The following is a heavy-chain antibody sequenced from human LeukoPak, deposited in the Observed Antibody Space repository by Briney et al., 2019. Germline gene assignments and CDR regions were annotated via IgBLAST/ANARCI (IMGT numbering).Heavy chain of an antibody. V-gene: IGHV1-2*02. J-gene: IGHJ4*02. Sequence: ASVKVSCKASAYTFTGYFMHWVRQAPGQGLEWMGWINPNSGGTNYAQKFQGRATLTRDTSISTAYMELSRLRSDDTAVYYCARGLYYDSSGFDYWGQGTLVTVSS. CDR1: AYTFTGYF. CDR2: INPNSGGT. D-gene: IGHD3-22*01. CDR3: ARGLYYDSSGFDY.